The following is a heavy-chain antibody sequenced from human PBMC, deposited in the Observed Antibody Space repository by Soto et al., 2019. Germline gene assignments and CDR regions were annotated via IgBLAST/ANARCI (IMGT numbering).Heavy chain of an antibody. CDR1: GFTVSSNY. Sequence: EVQLVESGGGLVQPGGSLRLSCAASGFTVSSNYMSWVRQAPGKGLEWVSVIYSGGSTYYADSVKGRFTISRDNSKNTLYLQMNSLRAEDTAVYYCARDRATVTTAYWGQGTLVTVSS. CDR3: ARDRATVTTAY. J-gene: IGHJ4*02. V-gene: IGHV3-66*01. D-gene: IGHD4-17*01. CDR2: IYSGGST.